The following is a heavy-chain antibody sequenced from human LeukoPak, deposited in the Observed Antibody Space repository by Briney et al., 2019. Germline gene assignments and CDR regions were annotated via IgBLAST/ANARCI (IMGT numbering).Heavy chain of an antibody. CDR2: INHSGST. D-gene: IGHD1-14*01. CDR1: GGSFSGYY. Sequence: PSETLSLTCAVYGGSFSGYYWSWIRQPPGKGLEWIGEINHSGSTNYNPSLKSRVTISVDTSKNQFSLKLSSVTAADTAVYYCARGLQVDRDPNWFDPWGQGTLVTVSS. J-gene: IGHJ5*02. CDR3: ARGLQVDRDPNWFDP. V-gene: IGHV4-34*01.